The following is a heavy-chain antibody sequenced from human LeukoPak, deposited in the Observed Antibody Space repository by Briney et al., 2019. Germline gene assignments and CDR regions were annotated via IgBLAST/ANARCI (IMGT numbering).Heavy chain of an antibody. D-gene: IGHD3-22*01. Sequence: ASVKVSCKASGYTFTTYGISWVRQARGQGLEWMGWISAYKGNTNYAQKLQGRVPMTTETSTSTAYMELRSLRSDDTAVYYCARQHSSGYYSPHYYYGMDVWGQGTTVTVSS. J-gene: IGHJ6*02. CDR1: GYTFTTYG. CDR2: ISAYKGNT. CDR3: ARQHSSGYYSPHYYYGMDV. V-gene: IGHV1-18*01.